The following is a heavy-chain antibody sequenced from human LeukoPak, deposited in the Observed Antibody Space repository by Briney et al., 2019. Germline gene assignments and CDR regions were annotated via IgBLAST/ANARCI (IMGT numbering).Heavy chain of an antibody. D-gene: IGHD3-22*01. CDR2: IIPTFGTA. CDR1: GGTFSSYA. CDR3: AMRSRDSSGYYRPKYFQH. J-gene: IGHJ1*01. Sequence: AASVKVSCKASGGTFSSYAISWVRQAPGQGLEWMGGIIPTFGTANYAQKFQGRVTITADKSTSTAYMELSSLRSKDTAVYYCAMRSRDSSGYYRPKYFQHWGQGTLVTVSS. V-gene: IGHV1-69*06.